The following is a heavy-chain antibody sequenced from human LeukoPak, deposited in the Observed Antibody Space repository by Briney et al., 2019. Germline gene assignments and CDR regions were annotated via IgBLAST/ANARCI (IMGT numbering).Heavy chain of an antibody. J-gene: IGHJ4*02. CDR3: YTYYYDSSGYSRVYYFDY. CDR1: GGTFSSYA. Sequence: SVKVSCKASGGTFSSYAISWVRQAPGQGLEWMGGIIPIFGTANYAQKFQGRVAITTDESTSTAYMELSSLRSEDTAVYYCYTYYYDSSGYSRVYYFDYWGQGTLVTVSS. V-gene: IGHV1-69*05. D-gene: IGHD3-22*01. CDR2: IIPIFGTA.